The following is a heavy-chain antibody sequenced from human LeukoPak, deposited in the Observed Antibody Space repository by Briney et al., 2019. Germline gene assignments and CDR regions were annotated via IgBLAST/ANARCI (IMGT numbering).Heavy chain of an antibody. CDR2: IWYDGSNK. Sequence: GRSLRLSCAASGFTFSSYGMHWVRQAPGKGLEWVAVIWYDGSNKYYADSVKGRFTISRDNSKNTLYLQMNSLRAEDTAVYYCARESGYDFWSGYELYYFDYWGQGTLVTVSS. J-gene: IGHJ4*02. CDR3: ARESGYDFWSGYELYYFDY. D-gene: IGHD3-3*01. V-gene: IGHV3-33*01. CDR1: GFTFSSYG.